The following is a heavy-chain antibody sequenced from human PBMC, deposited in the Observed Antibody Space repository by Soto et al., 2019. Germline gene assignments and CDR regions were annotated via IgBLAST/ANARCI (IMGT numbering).Heavy chain of an antibody. Sequence: QVQLVQSGAEVKKPGASVKVSCKASGYTFTSYDINWVRQATGQGLEWMGWMNPNSGNTGYAQKFQGRVTMTRKTSISTAYMELSSLRSEDTAVYYCARGTILVPAAIRRNWFDPWGQGTLVTVSS. CDR1: GYTFTSYD. CDR2: MNPNSGNT. J-gene: IGHJ5*02. CDR3: ARGTILVPAAIRRNWFDP. D-gene: IGHD2-2*02. V-gene: IGHV1-8*01.